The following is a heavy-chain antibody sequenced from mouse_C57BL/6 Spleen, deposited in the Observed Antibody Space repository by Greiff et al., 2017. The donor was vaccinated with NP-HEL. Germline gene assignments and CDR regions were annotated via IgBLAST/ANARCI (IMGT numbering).Heavy chain of an antibody. D-gene: IGHD1-1*01. Sequence: EVKLVESGGGLVKPGGSLKLSCAASGFTFSSYAMSWVRQTPEKRLEWVATISSGGSYTYYPDSVKGRFTISRDTAKNTLYLQMSSLRSEDTAMDYCARPYYDGSSDVDYWGQGTTLTVSS. CDR2: ISSGGSYT. V-gene: IGHV5-9-3*01. J-gene: IGHJ2*01. CDR1: GFTFSSYA. CDR3: ARPYYDGSSDVDY.